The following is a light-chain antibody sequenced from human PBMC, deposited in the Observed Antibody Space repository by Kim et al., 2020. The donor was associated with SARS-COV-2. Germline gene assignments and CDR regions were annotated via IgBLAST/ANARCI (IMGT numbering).Light chain of an antibody. J-gene: IGKJ4*01. Sequence: IVMTLSPATLSVSPGEGVTLSCRADQSVSNNLAWYQQQPGQAPRLLIHGASTRAAGIPARFSGSGSGTEFTLTISSLQSEDSAVYYCQQYNDWPLITFGGGTKVDIK. CDR2: GAS. V-gene: IGKV3-15*01. CDR3: QQYNDWPLIT. CDR1: QSVSNN.